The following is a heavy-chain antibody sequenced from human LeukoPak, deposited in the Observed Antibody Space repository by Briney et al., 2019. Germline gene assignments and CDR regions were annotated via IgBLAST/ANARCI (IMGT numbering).Heavy chain of an antibody. CDR1: GFTFTNAW. CDR2: IKSKGDGETT. Sequence: GESLRLSCAASGFTFTNAWMSWVRQAPGKGLEWVGRIKSKGDGETTDYAAPVKGRFTISRDDSKATLFLQMHSLETEDTAMYYCTTDLGLTMIRGVIVFWGQGTLVTVSS. CDR3: TTDLGLTMIRGVIVF. D-gene: IGHD3-10*01. J-gene: IGHJ4*02. V-gene: IGHV3-15*01.